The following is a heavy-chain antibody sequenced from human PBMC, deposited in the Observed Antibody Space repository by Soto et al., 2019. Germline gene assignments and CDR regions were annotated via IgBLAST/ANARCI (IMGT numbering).Heavy chain of an antibody. V-gene: IGHV4-4*02. CDR2: IYHSGST. CDR3: ARVWTTVPNWFDP. CDR1: GGSISSSNW. J-gene: IGHJ5*02. Sequence: QVQLQESGPGLVKPSGTLSLTCAVSGGSISSSNWWSWVRQPPGKGLEWTGEIYHSGSTNYNPSLKGRVTISVDKSKNQFSLKLSSVPAADTAVYYCARVWTTVPNWFDPWGQGTLVTVSS. D-gene: IGHD4-17*01.